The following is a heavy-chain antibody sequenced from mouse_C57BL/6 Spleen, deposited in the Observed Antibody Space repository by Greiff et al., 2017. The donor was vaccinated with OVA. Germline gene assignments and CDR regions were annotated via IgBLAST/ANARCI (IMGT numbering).Heavy chain of an antibody. CDR2: IHPNSGST. J-gene: IGHJ3*01. CDR1: GYTFTSYW. V-gene: IGHV1-64*01. Sequence: QVQLQQPGAELVKPGASVKLSCKASGYTFTSYWMHWVKQRPGQGLEWIGMIHPNSGSTNYNEKFKSKATLTVDKSSSTAYMQLGSLTSEDSAVYYCARSGGSAWFAYWGQGTLVTVSA. D-gene: IGHD1-1*01. CDR3: ARSGGSAWFAY.